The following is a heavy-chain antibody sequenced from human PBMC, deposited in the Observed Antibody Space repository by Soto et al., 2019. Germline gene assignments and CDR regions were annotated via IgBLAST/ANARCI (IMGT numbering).Heavy chain of an antibody. D-gene: IGHD6-13*01. CDR3: ASTPLPFYTSSWYAGFDP. CDR2: IKQDGSEK. J-gene: IGHJ5*02. Sequence: LRLSCAASGFTFSSYWMSWVRQAPGKGLEWVANIKQDGSEKYYVDSVKGRFTISRDNAKNSLYLQMNSLRAEDTAVYYCASTPLPFYTSSWYAGFDPWGQGTLVTVS. V-gene: IGHV3-7*01. CDR1: GFTFSSYW.